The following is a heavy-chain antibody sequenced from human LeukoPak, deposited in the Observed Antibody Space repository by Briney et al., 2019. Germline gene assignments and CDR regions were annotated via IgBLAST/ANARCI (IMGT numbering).Heavy chain of an antibody. J-gene: IGHJ6*03. CDR1: GGSISSYY. D-gene: IGHD2-2*02. CDR2: IYYSGST. Sequence: PSQTLSLTCTVAGGSISSYYWGWVRQPPGKGLEWIGYIYYSGSTNYNPSLKSRVTISVDTSKNQFSLKLSSVTAADTAVYYCARVDCSSTSCDRRYYYMDVWGKGTTVTVSS. V-gene: IGHV4-59*01. CDR3: ARVDCSSTSCDRRYYYMDV.